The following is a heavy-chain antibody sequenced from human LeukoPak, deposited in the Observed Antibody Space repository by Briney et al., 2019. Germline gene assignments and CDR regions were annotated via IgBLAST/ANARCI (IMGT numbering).Heavy chain of an antibody. J-gene: IGHJ5*02. CDR3: ARDACSSAICQAGGNWFDP. D-gene: IGHD2-2*01. V-gene: IGHV1-46*01. CDR1: GNTFTDYY. Sequence: ASVKVSCKASGNTFTDYYVHWVRQAPGLGLEWMGIINPLRGITIYAQKFQGRVTMTSDTSTSTVYMELSSLRSEDTAVYFCARDACSSAICQAGGNWFDPWGQGTLVIVS. CDR2: INPLRGIT.